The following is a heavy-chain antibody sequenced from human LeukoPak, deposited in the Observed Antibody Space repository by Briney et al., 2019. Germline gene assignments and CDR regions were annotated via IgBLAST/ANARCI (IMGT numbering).Heavy chain of an antibody. Sequence: GGSLRLSCAASGFAFSTYSMNWVRQAPGKGLECVSSISSSGAYIYYADSVKGRFTISRGNAKKSLYLQMNSLRAEDTAIYYCVGNYYDSSGLDYWGQGTLVTVSS. D-gene: IGHD3-22*01. CDR1: GFAFSTYS. J-gene: IGHJ4*02. V-gene: IGHV3-21*01. CDR2: ISSSGAYI. CDR3: VGNYYDSSGLDY.